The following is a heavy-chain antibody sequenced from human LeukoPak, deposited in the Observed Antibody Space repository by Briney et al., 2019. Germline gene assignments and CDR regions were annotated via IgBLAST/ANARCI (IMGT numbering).Heavy chain of an antibody. Sequence: ASVKVSCKASGYTFTSYAMNWVRQAPGQGLEWMGWINTNTGNPTYAQGFTGRFVFSLDTSVSTAYLQISSLKAEDTAVYYCARDLGRTYYYDSSGYADWGQGTLVTVSS. V-gene: IGHV7-4-1*02. CDR3: ARDLGRTYYYDSSGYAD. CDR1: GYTFTSYA. D-gene: IGHD3-22*01. CDR2: INTNTGNP. J-gene: IGHJ4*02.